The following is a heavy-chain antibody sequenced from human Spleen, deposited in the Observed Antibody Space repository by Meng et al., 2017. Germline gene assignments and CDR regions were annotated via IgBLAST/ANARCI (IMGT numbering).Heavy chain of an antibody. CDR3: ARDDSSGWYGDFDY. D-gene: IGHD6-19*01. CDR2: INHRWNT. CDR1: GGSFSDYY. Sequence: QGQRTQLDAGLWKPSETLSLPCVGYGGSFSDYYWSWTRQPPGKGLEWIGEINHRWNTNYNPSLKSRVTMSVDTSKNQFSLILSSVTAADTAVYYCARDDSSGWYGDFDYWGQGTLVTVSS. V-gene: IGHV4-34*02. J-gene: IGHJ4*02.